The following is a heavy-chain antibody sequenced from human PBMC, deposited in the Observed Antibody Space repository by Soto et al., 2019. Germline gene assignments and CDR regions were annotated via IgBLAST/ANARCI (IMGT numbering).Heavy chain of an antibody. V-gene: IGHV1-3*01. CDR1: GYTFTNYA. J-gene: IGHJ4*02. Sequence: QVQLVQSGAEVKKPGASVKVSCKASGYTFTNYAMQWVRQAPGQRLEWMGWINAGNGNTKYSQKFQGRVTITRDTSASTAYMELSSLTSEDTAVYYCPRGIWTMTRGAYYFDHWGQGTLVTVSS. CDR3: PRGIWTMTRGAYYFDH. D-gene: IGHD3-10*01. CDR2: INAGNGNT.